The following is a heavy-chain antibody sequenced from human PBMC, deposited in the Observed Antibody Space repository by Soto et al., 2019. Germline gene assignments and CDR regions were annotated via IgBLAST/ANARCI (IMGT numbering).Heavy chain of an antibody. V-gene: IGHV4-59*01. CDR3: ARTDSTGNWFDP. Sequence: SETLSLTCTVSGGSISSYYWSWIRQPPGKGLEWIGYIYYSGSTNYNPSLKSRVTISVDTSKNQFSLKLSSVTAADTAVYYCARTDSTGNWFDPWGEGVLVTVSS. CDR2: IYYSGST. D-gene: IGHD6-25*01. CDR1: GGSISSYY. J-gene: IGHJ5*02.